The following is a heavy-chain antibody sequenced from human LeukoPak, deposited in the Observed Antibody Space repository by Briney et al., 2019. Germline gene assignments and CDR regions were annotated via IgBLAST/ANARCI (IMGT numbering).Heavy chain of an antibody. V-gene: IGHV3-23*01. J-gene: IGHJ5*02. CDR1: GFTFSSYA. CDR3: AKGGLVHRFDP. CDR2: ISGSGDNT. Sequence: GGSLRLSCAASGFTFSSYAMSWVGQAPGKGLEWVSGISGSGDNTYYADSVKGRFTISRDNSKNTLYLQMNSLRADDTAVYYCAKGGLVHRFDPWGQGTLVTVSS.